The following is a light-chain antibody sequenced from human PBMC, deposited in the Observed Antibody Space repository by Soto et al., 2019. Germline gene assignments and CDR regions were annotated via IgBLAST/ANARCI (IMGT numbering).Light chain of an antibody. Sequence: DIQMTQSPSTLSASVGDRGTVTCRAGQSINSRLAWYQQKPGKAPKLLIYQASNLESGVPSRFSGTGSGAEFTLTISSLQPDDSATYYCQQYTSYPWTFGQGTKVDIK. CDR2: QAS. V-gene: IGKV1-5*03. CDR1: QSINSR. CDR3: QQYTSYPWT. J-gene: IGKJ1*01.